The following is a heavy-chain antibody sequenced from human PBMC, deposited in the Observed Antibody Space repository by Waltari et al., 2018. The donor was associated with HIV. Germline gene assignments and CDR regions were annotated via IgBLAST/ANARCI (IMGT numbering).Heavy chain of an antibody. V-gene: IGHV4-34*02. CDR3: VRGYAAAAPYYGLDV. J-gene: IGHJ6*02. D-gene: IGHD6-13*01. CDR2: VNHVGSA. Sequence: LLLESWDTGPLKPSETLSLSCSVYGGSFCGYYWRWIRQFPERGLEWIAEVNHVGSAKYNPSLESRVSISVDTSKKQFYLKVRSVTAADTAVYYCVRGYAAAAPYYGLDVWGQGTAVSVSS. CDR1: GGSFCGYY.